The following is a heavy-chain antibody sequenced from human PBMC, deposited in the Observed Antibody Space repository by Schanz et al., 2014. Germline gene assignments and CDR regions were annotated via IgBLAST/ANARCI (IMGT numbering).Heavy chain of an antibody. Sequence: ASGFSFSSYTMSWVRQAPGKVLQWVSSLSGDGGTTHYADSVKGRFTISRDNYKNTLYRQRNSLSAEDTAVYFCARPFVGYYGDQSYWSKRMLQDV. CDR1: GFSFSSYT. V-gene: IGHV3-23*01. CDR2: LSGDGGTT. D-gene: IGHD4-17*01. CDR3: ARPFVGYYGDQSYWSKRMLQDV. J-gene: IGHJ6*01.